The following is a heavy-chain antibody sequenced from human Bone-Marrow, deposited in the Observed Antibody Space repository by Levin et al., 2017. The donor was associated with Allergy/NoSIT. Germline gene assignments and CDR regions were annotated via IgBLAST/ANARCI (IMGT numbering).Heavy chain of an antibody. CDR2: MNPNTGNT. CDR3: ARVERSVVAPWGYYYYYGMDV. Sequence: GASVKVSCKASGYTFTSYDINWVRQATGQGLEWLGWMNPNTGNTGHAQKFQGRLSMTRDISIRTAYMERSSLRSEDTALYYCARVERSVVAPWGYYYYYGMDVWGQGTTVTVSS. V-gene: IGHV1-8*01. J-gene: IGHJ6*02. CDR1: GYTFTSYD. D-gene: IGHD5-12*01.